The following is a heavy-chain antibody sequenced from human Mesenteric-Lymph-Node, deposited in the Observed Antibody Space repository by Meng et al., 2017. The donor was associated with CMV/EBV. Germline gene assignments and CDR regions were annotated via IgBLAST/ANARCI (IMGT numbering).Heavy chain of an antibody. CDR1: GFSFTTYG. Sequence: GESLKISCAASGFSFTTYGMHWVRQAPGKGLEWVAFIRYDGTAKYYADSVTGRFSISRDNARNTLYLQMNSLRAEDTAVYYCARGRYYYDSGNYYFDYWGQGTLVTVSS. CDR2: IRYDGTAK. CDR3: ARGRYYYDSGNYYFDY. D-gene: IGHD3-10*01. V-gene: IGHV3-30*02. J-gene: IGHJ4*02.